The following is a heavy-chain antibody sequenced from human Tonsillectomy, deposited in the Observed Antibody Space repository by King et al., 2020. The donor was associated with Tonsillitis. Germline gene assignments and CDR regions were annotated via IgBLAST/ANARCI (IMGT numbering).Heavy chain of an antibody. Sequence: VQLVESGGGLVQPGGSLRLSCAASGFTFSTYAMSWVRQAPGKGLEWVSAISGSGGSTYDADSVKGRFTISRDNSKNTLYLQMNSLRAEDTAVYYCAEVPIWSGYRLEGEHWYFDLWGRGTLVTVSS. J-gene: IGHJ2*01. CDR3: AEVPIWSGYRLEGEHWYFDL. D-gene: IGHD3-3*01. V-gene: IGHV3-23*04. CDR1: GFTFSTYA. CDR2: ISGSGGST.